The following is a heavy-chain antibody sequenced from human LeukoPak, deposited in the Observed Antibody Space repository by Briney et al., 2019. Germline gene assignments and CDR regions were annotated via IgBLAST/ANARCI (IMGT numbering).Heavy chain of an antibody. CDR2: MNPNSGNT. J-gene: IGHJ3*02. CDR3: ARIAARTNAFDI. V-gene: IGHV1-8*01. Sequence: ASVKVSCKASGYTFTSYDINWVRQATGQGLEWMGWMNPNSGNTGYAQKFQGRVTMTRNTSISTAYMELSSLRSEDTAVYYCARIAARTNAFDIWGQGTMVTVSS. D-gene: IGHD6-6*01. CDR1: GYTFTSYD.